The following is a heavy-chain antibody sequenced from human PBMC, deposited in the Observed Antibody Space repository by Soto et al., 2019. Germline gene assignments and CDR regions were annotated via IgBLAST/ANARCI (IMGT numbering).Heavy chain of an antibody. CDR3: ARDCSGGSCYSLDY. CDR2: INPNSGGT. D-gene: IGHD2-15*01. V-gene: IGHV1-2*04. Sequence: ASVKVSCKASGYTFTGYYMHWVRQAPGQGLEWMGWINPNSGGTNYAQKFQGWVTMTRDTSISTAYMELSRLRSDDTAVYYCARDCSGGSCYSLDYWGQGALVTVSS. CDR1: GYTFTGYY. J-gene: IGHJ4*02.